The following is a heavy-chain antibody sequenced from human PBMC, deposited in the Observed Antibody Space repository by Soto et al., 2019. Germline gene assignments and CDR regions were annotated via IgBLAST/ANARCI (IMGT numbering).Heavy chain of an antibody. D-gene: IGHD6-19*01. J-gene: IGHJ5*02. CDR1: GGSFSGYY. V-gene: IGHV4-34*01. Sequence: SETLSLTCAVYGGSFSGYYWSWIRQPPGKGLEWIGEINHSGSTNYNPSLKSRVTISVDTSKNQFSLKLSSVTAADTAVYYCARCKLGQWLVQVRWFDPWGQGTLVTVSS. CDR2: INHSGST. CDR3: ARCKLGQWLVQVRWFDP.